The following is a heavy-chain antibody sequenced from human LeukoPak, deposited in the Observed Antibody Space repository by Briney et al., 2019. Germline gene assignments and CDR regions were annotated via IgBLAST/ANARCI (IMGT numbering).Heavy chain of an antibody. CDR2: IIPIFGTA. Sequence: SVKVSCKASGCTFSSYAISWVRQAPGQGLEWMGRIIPIFGTANYAQKFQGRVTITTDESTSTAYMELSSLRSEDTAVYYCAGNYYGSGSYYPTYYYYYYYMDVWGKGTTVTVSS. V-gene: IGHV1-69*05. CDR3: AGNYYGSGSYYPTYYYYYYYMDV. D-gene: IGHD3-10*01. CDR1: GCTFSSYA. J-gene: IGHJ6*03.